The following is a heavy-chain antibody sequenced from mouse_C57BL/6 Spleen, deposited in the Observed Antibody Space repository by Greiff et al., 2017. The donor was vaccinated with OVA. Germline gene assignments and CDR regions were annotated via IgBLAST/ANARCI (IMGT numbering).Heavy chain of an antibody. CDR3: AREDYDAPFDY. V-gene: IGHV1-76*01. CDR1: GYTFTDYY. J-gene: IGHJ2*01. Sequence: QVQLQQSGAELVRPGASVKLSCKASGYTFTDYYINWVKQRPGQGLEWIARIYPGSGNTYYNEKFKGKATLTAEKSSSTAYMQLSSLTSEDSAVYFCAREDYDAPFDYWGQGTTLTVSS. D-gene: IGHD2-4*01. CDR2: IYPGSGNT.